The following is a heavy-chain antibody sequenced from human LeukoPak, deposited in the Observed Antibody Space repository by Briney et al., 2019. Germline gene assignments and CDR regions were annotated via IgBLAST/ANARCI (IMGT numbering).Heavy chain of an antibody. CDR2: IKHNGDEL. J-gene: IGHJ4*02. CDR3: ARDIVVVVAATRGGFDY. Sequence: GGSLRLSCAASGFTFSSYWMTWVRQAPGKGLEWVANIKHNGDELNYVDSVEDRFTISRDNAKNSLYLQMNSLRAEDTAVYYCARDIVVVVAATRGGFDYWGQGTLVTVSS. CDR1: GFTFSSYW. D-gene: IGHD2-15*01. V-gene: IGHV3-7*01.